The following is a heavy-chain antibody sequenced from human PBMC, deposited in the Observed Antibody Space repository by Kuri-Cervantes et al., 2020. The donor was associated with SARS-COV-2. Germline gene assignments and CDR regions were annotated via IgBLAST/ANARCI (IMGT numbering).Heavy chain of an antibody. J-gene: IGHJ4*02. D-gene: IGHD3-10*01. V-gene: IGHV1-69*05. Sequence: SVKVSCNASGGTFSSYAISWVRQAPGQGLEWMGGIIPIFGTANYAQKFQGRVTITTDESTSTAYMELSSLRSEDTAVYYCARGRGYYGSETYYNNFDYWGQGTLVTVSS. CDR3: ARGRGYYGSETYYNNFDY. CDR2: IIPIFGTA. CDR1: GGTFSSYA.